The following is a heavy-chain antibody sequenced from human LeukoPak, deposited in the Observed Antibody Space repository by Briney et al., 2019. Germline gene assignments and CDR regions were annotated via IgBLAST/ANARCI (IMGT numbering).Heavy chain of an antibody. CDR3: ARSVEGYCSGGSCYSYYYYMDV. CDR1: GGSISNYY. J-gene: IGHJ6*03. Sequence: SETLSLTCTVSGGSISNYYWNWIRQPPGKGLEWIGYIYYSGSTNYNPSLKSRVTISVDTSKNQFSLKLSSVTAADTAVYYCARSVEGYCSGGSCYSYYYYMDVWGKGTTVTVSS. D-gene: IGHD2-15*01. CDR2: IYYSGST. V-gene: IGHV4-59*01.